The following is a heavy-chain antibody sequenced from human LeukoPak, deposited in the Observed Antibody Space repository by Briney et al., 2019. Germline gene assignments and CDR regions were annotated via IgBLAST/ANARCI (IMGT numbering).Heavy chain of an antibody. Sequence: GGSLRLSCAASGFTFDDYAMHWVRQAPGKGLEWVSLISWDGGSTYYADSVKGRFTISRDNSKNSLYLQMNSLRAEDTALYYCAKGKSTAMVTLFDYWGQGTLVTVSS. V-gene: IGHV3-43D*03. CDR3: AKGKSTAMVTLFDY. CDR2: ISWDGGST. CDR1: GFTFDDYA. D-gene: IGHD5-18*01. J-gene: IGHJ4*02.